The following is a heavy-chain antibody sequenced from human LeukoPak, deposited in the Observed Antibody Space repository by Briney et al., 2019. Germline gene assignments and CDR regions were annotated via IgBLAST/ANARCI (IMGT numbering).Heavy chain of an antibody. CDR3: AKDSYDTSI. V-gene: IGHV3-23*01. Sequence: AGGSLRLSCAASGFTFNSYGMTWVRQAPGKGLEWLSGISDDGGRTFYADSVKGRFTISRDNSRDTLFLQMNSLRAEDTAVYYCAKDSYDTSIWGQGTLVTVSS. CDR2: ISDDGGRT. D-gene: IGHD3-22*01. CDR1: GFTFNSYG. J-gene: IGHJ4*02.